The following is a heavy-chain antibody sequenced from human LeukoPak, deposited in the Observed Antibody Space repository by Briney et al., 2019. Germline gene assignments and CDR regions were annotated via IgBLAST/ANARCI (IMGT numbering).Heavy chain of an antibody. CDR1: GGSISSGGYS. CDR3: ASSGGYGGAFDY. CDR2: IDHSGST. Sequence: PSETLSLTCAVSGGSISSGGYSWSWIRQPPGKGLEWIGYIDHSGSTYYSPSLKSRVTISVDRSKNQFSLKLSSVTAADTAVYYCASSGGYGGAFDYWGQGTLVTVSS. V-gene: IGHV4-30-2*01. D-gene: IGHD1-26*01. J-gene: IGHJ4*02.